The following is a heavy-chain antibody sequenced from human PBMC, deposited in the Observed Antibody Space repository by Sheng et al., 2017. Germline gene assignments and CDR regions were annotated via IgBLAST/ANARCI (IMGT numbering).Heavy chain of an antibody. V-gene: IGHV3-72*01. CDR1: GFSISDHY. D-gene: IGHD3-9*01. CDR3: ARAEADPSDWYMDV. CDR2: TRNKGQGYTT. Sequence: EVQLVESGGGLVQPGGSLRLSCAASGFSISDHYMDWVRQAPGKGLEWVGRTRNKGQGYTTEYAASVKGRFTISRDDSQNSLYLQMNSLKTEDTALYYCARAEADPSDWYMDVWGKGTTVTVSS. J-gene: IGHJ6*03.